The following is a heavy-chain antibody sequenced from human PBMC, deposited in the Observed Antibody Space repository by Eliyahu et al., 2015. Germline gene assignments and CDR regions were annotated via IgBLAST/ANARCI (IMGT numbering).Heavy chain of an antibody. CDR2: IYWDDDK. CDR3: ARSRYGSGSYYEDPYYYGMDV. J-gene: IGHJ6*02. D-gene: IGHD3-10*01. Sequence: QVTLKESGPALVKPTQTLTLTCTFSGLSLSTSGMRVSWIRQXPGKALXWLARIYWDDDKFYSTXLKXRLTISKDTSKNQVVLTMXNMDPVDTATYYCARSRYGSGSYYEDPYYYGMDVWGQGTTVTVSS. V-gene: IGHV2-70*04. CDR1: GLSLSTSGMR.